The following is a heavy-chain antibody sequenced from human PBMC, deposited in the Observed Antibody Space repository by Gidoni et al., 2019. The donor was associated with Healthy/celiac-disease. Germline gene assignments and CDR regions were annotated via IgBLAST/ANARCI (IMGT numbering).Heavy chain of an antibody. J-gene: IGHJ4*02. D-gene: IGHD1-26*01. CDR3: ARNDYSGSPDY. V-gene: IGHV4-31*03. CDR1: VGPISSGGYS. CDR2: IYYSGST. Sequence: QVQLQESGPGLVQPSQTLSLTCTVSVGPISSGGYSWSWIRQHPGKGLEWIGYIYYSGSTYYNPSLKSRVTISVDTSKNQFSLKLSSVTAADTAVYYCARNDYSGSPDYWGQGTLVTVSS.